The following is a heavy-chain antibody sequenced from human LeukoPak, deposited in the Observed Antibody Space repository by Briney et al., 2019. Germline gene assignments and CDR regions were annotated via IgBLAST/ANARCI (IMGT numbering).Heavy chain of an antibody. CDR3: ARVPRTVVGTKDAKYFQH. D-gene: IGHD6-19*01. CDR2: INSDGSST. CDR1: GFTFSSYW. Sequence: GGSLRLSCAASGFTFSSYWMHWVRQAPGKGLVWVSRINSDGSSTNYADSVKGRFTISRDNAKKTLYLQMNSLRAEDTAVYYCARVPRTVVGTKDAKYFQHWGQGTLVTVSS. J-gene: IGHJ1*01. V-gene: IGHV3-74*01.